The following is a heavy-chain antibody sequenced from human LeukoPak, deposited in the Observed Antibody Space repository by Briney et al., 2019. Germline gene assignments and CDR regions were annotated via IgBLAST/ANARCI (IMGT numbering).Heavy chain of an antibody. Sequence: PSETLSLTCAVSGGSISSSNWWSWVRPPPGKGLEWIGEIYHSGSTNYNPSLKSRVTISVDTSKNQFSLKLSSVTAADTAVYYCARSNLPRFSSGWYLLDYWGQGTLVTVSS. CDR2: IYHSGST. D-gene: IGHD6-19*01. V-gene: IGHV4-4*02. CDR3: ARSNLPRFSSGWYLLDY. J-gene: IGHJ4*02. CDR1: GGSISSSNW.